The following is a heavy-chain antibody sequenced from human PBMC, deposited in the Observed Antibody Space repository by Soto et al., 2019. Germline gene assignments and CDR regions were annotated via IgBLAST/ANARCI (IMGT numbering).Heavy chain of an antibody. Sequence: QVQLQESGPGLVKPSETLSLTCTVSGGSMSSYYWSWIRQPPGKGLEWIGYIYYIGSTNYNPSLTRRVTMSVDTPKNQLFLKLSSVTAADTAVYYCARRGYGPGFPYYYGMAVGGQGTTVTVSS. J-gene: IGHJ6*01. V-gene: IGHV4-59*01. CDR2: IYYIGST. D-gene: IGHD3-10*01. CDR1: GGSMSSYY. CDR3: ARRGYGPGFPYYYGMAV.